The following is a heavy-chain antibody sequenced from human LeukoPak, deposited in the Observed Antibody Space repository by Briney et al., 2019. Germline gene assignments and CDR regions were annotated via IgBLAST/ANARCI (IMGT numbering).Heavy chain of an antibody. CDR1: GGSISSYY. V-gene: IGHV4-4*07. J-gene: IGHJ4*02. CDR3: ARGRAMVRGKYFDY. D-gene: IGHD3-10*01. Sequence: PSETLSLTCTVSGGSISSYYWSWIRQPAGKGLEWIGRIYTSGSTNYNPSLKSRVTMSVDTSKNQFSLKLSSVTAADTAVYYCARGRAMVRGKYFDYWGQGTLVTVSS. CDR2: IYTSGST.